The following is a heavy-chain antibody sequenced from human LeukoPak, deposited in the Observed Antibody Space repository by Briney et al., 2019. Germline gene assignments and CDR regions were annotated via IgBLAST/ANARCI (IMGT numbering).Heavy chain of an antibody. J-gene: IGHJ5*02. CDR1: GDSVSSNSVT. Sequence: SQTLSLTCAISGDSVSSNSVTWNWIRQSPSKGLEWLARTYYRSTWYNDYAVSVRGRITVNPDTSKNQFSLHLNSVTPEDTAVYYCARRLTQYDCFDPWGQGILVTVSS. D-gene: IGHD2-2*01. CDR3: ARRLTQYDCFDP. V-gene: IGHV6-1*01. CDR2: TYYRSTWYN.